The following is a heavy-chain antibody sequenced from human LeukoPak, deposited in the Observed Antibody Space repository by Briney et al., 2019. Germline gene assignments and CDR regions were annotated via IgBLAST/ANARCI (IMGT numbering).Heavy chain of an antibody. V-gene: IGHV1-18*01. CDR1: GYTFTSYG. J-gene: IGHJ3*02. CDR2: ISAHTGTT. Sequence: GASVKVSCKASGYTFTSYGISWVRQAPGQGLEWMGWISAHTGTTNYAQKFQGRVTMTTDTSTSTAYMELRSLRSDDTAVYYCAARRDISVAGPGAFDIWGQGTMVTVSS. D-gene: IGHD6-19*01. CDR3: AARRDISVAGPGAFDI.